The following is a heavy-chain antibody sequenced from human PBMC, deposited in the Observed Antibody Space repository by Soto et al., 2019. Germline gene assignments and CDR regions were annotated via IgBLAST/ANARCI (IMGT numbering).Heavy chain of an antibody. CDR1: GGSISSYY. CDR3: GRCVCSTTSCYTWFDY. V-gene: IGHV4-59*01. D-gene: IGHD2-2*02. Sequence: SETLSLTCTVSGGSISSYYWSWIRQPPGKGLEWIGYIYYSGSTNYNPSLKSRVTISVDTSKNQFSLKLSSVTAADTAVYYCGRCVCSTTSCYTWFDYWGQGTMVTVYS. CDR2: IYYSGST. J-gene: IGHJ4*02.